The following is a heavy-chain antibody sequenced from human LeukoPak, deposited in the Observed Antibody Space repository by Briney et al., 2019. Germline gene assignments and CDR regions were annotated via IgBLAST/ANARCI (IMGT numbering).Heavy chain of an antibody. Sequence: GGSLRLSCAASGFTFSSYGMHWVRQAPGKGLEWVAVISYDGSNKYYADSVKGRFTISRDNSKNTLYLQMNSLRAEDTAVYYCAMKAVPRPRLYDAFDFWGQGTVVTVSS. CDR3: AMKAVPRPRLYDAFDF. J-gene: IGHJ3*01. CDR2: ISYDGSNK. V-gene: IGHV3-30*03. D-gene: IGHD2-2*02. CDR1: GFTFSSYG.